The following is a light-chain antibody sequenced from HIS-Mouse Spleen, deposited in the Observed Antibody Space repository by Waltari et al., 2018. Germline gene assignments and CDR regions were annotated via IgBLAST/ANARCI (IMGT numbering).Light chain of an antibody. V-gene: IGLV7-46*01. CDR3: LLSYSGAWV. CDR1: PGALTRAPY. J-gene: IGLJ3*02. CDR2: DTS. Sequence: QAVVTQEPSLTVSPGGTVTLTCGSRPGALTRAPYPYWFQPKPGQAPRTLIYDTSNKHSWTPARFSGSLLGGKAALTLSGAQPEDEAEYYCLLSYSGAWVFGGGTKLTVL.